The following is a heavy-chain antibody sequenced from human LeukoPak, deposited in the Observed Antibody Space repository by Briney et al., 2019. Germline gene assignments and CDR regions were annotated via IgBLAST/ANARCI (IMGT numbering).Heavy chain of an antibody. V-gene: IGHV1-2*02. J-gene: IGHJ5*02. CDR1: GYTFTGYY. CDR3: ARVSWPGRGSRFDP. Sequence: GASVKVSCKASGYTFTGYYMHWVRQAPGQGLEWMGWINPNSGGTNYAQKFQGRVTMTRDTSISTAYMELSRLRSDDTAVYYCARVSWPGRGSRFDPWGQGTLVTVSS. D-gene: IGHD3-16*01. CDR2: INPNSGGT.